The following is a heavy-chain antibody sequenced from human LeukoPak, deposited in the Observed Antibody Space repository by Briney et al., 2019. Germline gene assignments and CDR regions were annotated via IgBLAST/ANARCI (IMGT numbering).Heavy chain of an antibody. CDR3: ARDLHGSGPW. CDR2: ISWNSGSI. Sequence: GGSLRLSCAASGFTFDDYAMHWVRQAPGKGLEWVSGISWNSGSIGYADSVKGRFTISRDNAKNSLYLQMNSLRAEDTAVYYCARDLHGSGPWWGQGTLVTVSS. V-gene: IGHV3-9*01. CDR1: GFTFDDYA. J-gene: IGHJ4*02. D-gene: IGHD6-19*01.